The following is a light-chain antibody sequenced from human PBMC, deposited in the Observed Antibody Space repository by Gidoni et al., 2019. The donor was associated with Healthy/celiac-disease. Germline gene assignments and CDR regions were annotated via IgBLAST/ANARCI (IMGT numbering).Light chain of an antibody. Sequence: EIVLTQSPATLSLSPGERATLSCRASQSVSSYLACYQQKPGQAPRLLIYDASNSATGIPARFSGSGSGTDFTLTISSLEPEDFAVYYCQQRSNWLTFGGXTKVEIK. CDR1: QSVSSY. CDR2: DAS. V-gene: IGKV3-11*01. J-gene: IGKJ4*01. CDR3: QQRSNWLT.